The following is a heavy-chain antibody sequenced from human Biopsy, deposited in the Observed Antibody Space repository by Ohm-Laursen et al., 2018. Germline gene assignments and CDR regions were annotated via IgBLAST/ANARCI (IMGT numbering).Heavy chain of an antibody. Sequence: GTLSLTCTVSGGSISSETNYWGWIRQPPGKGLEWIGSIFYGGITYYNPSLKSRVTISVDTSKNQFSLNLSSVTGADTAVYYCARHPTGFWFDPWGQGTLVIVSS. CDR1: GGSISSETNY. CDR3: ARHPTGFWFDP. CDR2: IFYGGIT. J-gene: IGHJ5*02. V-gene: IGHV4-39*01.